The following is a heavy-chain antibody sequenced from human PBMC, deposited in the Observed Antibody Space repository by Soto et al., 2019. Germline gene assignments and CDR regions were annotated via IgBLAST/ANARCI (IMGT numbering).Heavy chain of an antibody. CDR3: TSDTFALRHT. J-gene: IGHJ5*02. V-gene: IGHV3-74*01. D-gene: IGHD3-16*01. CDR1: GFPFSHYW. CDR2: INPAGTST. Sequence: MQMVESGGGSVQPGGSLRLSCAASGFPFSHYWMHWVRQTPGKGLVWVSRINPAGTSTNYADSVEGRFTISRDTADSAFFLQMNTLSAEDTAIYYCTSDTFALRHTSGQGTLVTVSS.